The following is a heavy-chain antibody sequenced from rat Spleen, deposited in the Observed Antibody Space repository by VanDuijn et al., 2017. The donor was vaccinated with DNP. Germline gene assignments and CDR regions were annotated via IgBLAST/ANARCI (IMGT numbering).Heavy chain of an antibody. Sequence: EVQLVESGGGLVQPGRSLKLSCAGSGFTFSDYNMAWVRQAPKKGLEWVATISYDGISTYYRDSVKGRFTSSRDNAKNTQYLQMDSLRSEDTATYYCARRGSYIYWYFDFWGPGTMVTVSS. J-gene: IGHJ1*01. V-gene: IGHV5-7*01. CDR3: ARRGSYIYWYFDF. D-gene: IGHD1-2*01. CDR1: GFTFSDYN. CDR2: ISYDGIST.